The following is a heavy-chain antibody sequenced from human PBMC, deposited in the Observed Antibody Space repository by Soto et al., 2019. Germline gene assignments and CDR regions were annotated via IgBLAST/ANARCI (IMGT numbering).Heavy chain of an antibody. V-gene: IGHV4-59*08. D-gene: IGHD1-26*01. CDR1: GDSISSYY. Sequence: PSETLSLTCAVSGDSISSYYCMWIRQPPGKGLESIGYLYYGRSANYNPSLKSRVTLSVDTSTNQFSLKLSSVTAADTAVYYCASSKGGSYFDYWGQGTLVTVSS. CDR2: LYYGRSA. CDR3: ASSKGGSYFDY. J-gene: IGHJ4*02.